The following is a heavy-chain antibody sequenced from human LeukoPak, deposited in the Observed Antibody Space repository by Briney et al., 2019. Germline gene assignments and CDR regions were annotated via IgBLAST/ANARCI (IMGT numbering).Heavy chain of an antibody. V-gene: IGHV4-61*02. CDR1: GGSISSGSYY. J-gene: IGHJ4*02. Sequence: SETLSLTCTVSGGSISSGSYYWSWIRQPAGKGLEWIGRIYTSGSTNYNPSLKSRVTISVDTSKNQFSLKLSSVTAADTAVYYCARDRHCSGGSCYHYFDYWGQGTLVTVSS. CDR3: ARDRHCSGGSCYHYFDY. CDR2: IYTSGST. D-gene: IGHD2-15*01.